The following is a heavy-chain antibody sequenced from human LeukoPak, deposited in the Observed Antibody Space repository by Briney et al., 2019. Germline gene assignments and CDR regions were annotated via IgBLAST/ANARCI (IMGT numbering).Heavy chain of an antibody. D-gene: IGHD6-13*01. J-gene: IGHJ6*02. Sequence: SETLSLTCAVYGGSFSGYYWSLIRQPPGKGLEWIGEINHSGSTNYNPSLKSRVTISVDTSKNQFSLKLSFVTAADTAVYYCARVRAAAGTYYYGMDVWGQGTTVTVSS. CDR2: INHSGST. CDR3: ARVRAAAGTYYYGMDV. V-gene: IGHV4-34*01. CDR1: GGSFSGYY.